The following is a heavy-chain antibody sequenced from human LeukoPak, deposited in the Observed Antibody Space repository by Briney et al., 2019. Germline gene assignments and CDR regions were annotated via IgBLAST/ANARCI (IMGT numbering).Heavy chain of an antibody. J-gene: IGHJ3*01. D-gene: IGHD2-21*02. Sequence: GGSLRLSCAASGLPLSTFGMHWVRQAPGKGLEWVALISHDGSDKDYADSVKGRFTISRDDSKNTLYLQMNSLRAEDTAVYYCAKEGCGDGCYSLAFDFWGHGTMVTVSS. CDR3: AKEGCGDGCYSLAFDF. CDR2: ISHDGSDK. V-gene: IGHV3-30*18. CDR1: GLPLSTFG.